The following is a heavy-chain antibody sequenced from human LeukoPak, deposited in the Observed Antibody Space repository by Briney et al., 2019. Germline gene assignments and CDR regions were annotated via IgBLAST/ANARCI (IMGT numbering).Heavy chain of an antibody. CDR3: ARSMDIVVPPGMDV. V-gene: IGHV3-48*01. Sequence: PGGSLRLSCAASGFTFSSYSMNWVRQAPGKGLEWVSYIGSSSSTIYYADSVKGRFTISRDNAKNSLYLQMNSLRAEDTAVYYCARSMDIVVPPGMDVWGQGTTVTVSS. CDR1: GFTFSSYS. J-gene: IGHJ6*02. CDR2: IGSSSSTI. D-gene: IGHD2-2*03.